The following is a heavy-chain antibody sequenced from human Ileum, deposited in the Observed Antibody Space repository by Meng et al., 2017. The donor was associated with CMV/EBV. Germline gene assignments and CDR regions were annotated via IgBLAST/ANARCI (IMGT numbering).Heavy chain of an antibody. CDR3: ARGFYDFWEPDY. CDR2: IYYTGTT. Sequence: LELREAGRGIVKPSETLSLTCSLSGGSISSGSHFWVWIRQPPGKGLEWIGTIYYTGTTYYNPSLKSRVTISVDTSKNQFSLKLSSVTAADTALYYCARGFYDFWEPDYWGHGTLVTVSS. D-gene: IGHD3/OR15-3a*01. J-gene: IGHJ4*01. V-gene: IGHV4-39*07. CDR1: GGSISSGSHF.